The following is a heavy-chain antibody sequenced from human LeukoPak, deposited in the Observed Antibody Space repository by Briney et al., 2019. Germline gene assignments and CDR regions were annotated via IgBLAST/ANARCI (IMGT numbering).Heavy chain of an antibody. CDR1: GGSFSGYY. CDR2: INHSGST. Sequence: PSETLSLTCAVYGGSFSGYYWSWIRQPLGKGLEWIGEINHSGSTNYNPSLKSRVTISVDTSKNQFSLKLSSVTAADTAVYYCARGRDFWSGYYTGYYYYYMDVWGKGTTVTVSS. CDR3: ARGRDFWSGYYTGYYYYYMDV. D-gene: IGHD3-3*01. V-gene: IGHV4-34*01. J-gene: IGHJ6*03.